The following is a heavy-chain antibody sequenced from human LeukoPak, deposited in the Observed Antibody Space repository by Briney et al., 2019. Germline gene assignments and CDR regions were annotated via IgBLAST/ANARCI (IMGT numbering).Heavy chain of an antibody. V-gene: IGHV3-23*01. D-gene: IGHD1-26*01. CDR1: GFTFSNYG. Sequence: GGSLRLSCATSGFTFSNYGVSWVRQAPGKELEWVSSISESGDNTYYADSVRGRFTISRDNSKNTLYLRMNGLRAEDTAVYYCAKLASIVGANTYWGQGTMVTVSS. J-gene: IGHJ3*01. CDR2: ISESGDNT. CDR3: AKLASIVGANTY.